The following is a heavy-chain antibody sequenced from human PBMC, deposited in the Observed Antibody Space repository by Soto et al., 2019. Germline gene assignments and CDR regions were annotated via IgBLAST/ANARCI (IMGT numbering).Heavy chain of an antibody. CDR1: GGSISSSSYY. CDR2: IYYSGST. D-gene: IGHD5-18*01. Sequence: QLQLQESGPGLVKPSETLSLTCTVSGGSISSSSYYWGWIRQPPGKGLEWIGSIYYSGSTYYNPTLKSRGTIPVDTSKNQFSLKLSSVTAADTAVYYCARHAPPVDSYGDDAFDIWGQGTMVTVAS. CDR3: ARHAPPVDSYGDDAFDI. V-gene: IGHV4-39*01. J-gene: IGHJ3*02.